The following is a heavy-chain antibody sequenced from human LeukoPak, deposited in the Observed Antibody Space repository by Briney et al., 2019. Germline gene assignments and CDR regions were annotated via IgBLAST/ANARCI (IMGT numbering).Heavy chain of an antibody. CDR3: ARDHRIDSSILGHEYYFDY. Sequence: ASVKVSCKASGYTFTSYYMHWVRQAPGQGLEWMGKINPSGGSTSYAQKFQGRVTMTRDTSTSTVYMELSSLRSEDTAVYYCARDHRIDSSILGHEYYFDYWGQGTLVTVSS. V-gene: IGHV1-46*01. D-gene: IGHD6-13*01. CDR1: GYTFTSYY. J-gene: IGHJ4*02. CDR2: INPSGGST.